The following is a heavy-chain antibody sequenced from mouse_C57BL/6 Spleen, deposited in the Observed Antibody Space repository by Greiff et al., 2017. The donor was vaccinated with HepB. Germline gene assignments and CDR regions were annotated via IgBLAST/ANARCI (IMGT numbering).Heavy chain of an antibody. CDR2: ISSGSSTI. J-gene: IGHJ3*01. CDR1: GFTFSDYG. Sequence: EVMLVESGGGLVKPGGSLKLSCAASGFTFSDYGMHWVRQAPETGLEWVAYISSGSSTIYYADTVKGRFTISRDNAKNTLFLQMTSLRSEDTAMYYCARGPIYYDYDGVLAYWGQGTLVTVSA. CDR3: ARGPIYYDYDGVLAY. D-gene: IGHD2-4*01. V-gene: IGHV5-17*01.